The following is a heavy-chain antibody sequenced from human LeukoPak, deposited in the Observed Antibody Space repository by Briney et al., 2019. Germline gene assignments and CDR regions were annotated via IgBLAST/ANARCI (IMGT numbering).Heavy chain of an antibody. CDR1: GGTFRSYA. CDR2: IIPIFGTA. CDR3: ASGAVTEIPWYFDL. Sequence: SVKVSXKASGGTFRSYAISWMRQAPGQGLEWIGRIIPIFGTANYAQKFQGRVTITTDESTSTAYMELSSLRSEDTAVYNCASGAVTEIPWYFDLWGRGTLVTVSS. J-gene: IGHJ2*01. V-gene: IGHV1-69*05. D-gene: IGHD4-17*01.